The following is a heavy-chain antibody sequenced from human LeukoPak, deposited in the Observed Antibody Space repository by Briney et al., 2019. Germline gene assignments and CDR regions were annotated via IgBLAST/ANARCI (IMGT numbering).Heavy chain of an antibody. Sequence: GGSLRLSCAGSGFTFSSYAMSWVRQAPGKGLEWVSTISGSGGAGTYYADSVKGRFTVSRDNSRNTLYLPMNSLRAEDTAVYYCVKDRGGSPFYGMDVWGQGTTGTVSS. CDR1: GFTFSSYA. CDR2: ISGSGGAGT. V-gene: IGHV3-23*01. J-gene: IGHJ6*02. CDR3: VKDRGGSPFYGMDV. D-gene: IGHD1-26*01.